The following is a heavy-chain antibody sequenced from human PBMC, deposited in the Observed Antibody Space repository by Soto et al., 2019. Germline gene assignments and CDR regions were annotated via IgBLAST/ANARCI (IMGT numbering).Heavy chain of an antibody. D-gene: IGHD2-15*01. Sequence: QVQLVQSGAEVKKPGSSVKVSCKSSGGTFSTYAISWVRQAPGQGLEWMGGIIPISDTANYAQKFQGRVTITADESTTTAYMELISLRSEDTAVYYCARDEMVVATGSRTWHYYYGMDVWGQGTTVTVSS. J-gene: IGHJ6*02. V-gene: IGHV1-69*12. CDR3: ARDEMVVATGSRTWHYYYGMDV. CDR2: IIPISDTA. CDR1: GGTFSTYA.